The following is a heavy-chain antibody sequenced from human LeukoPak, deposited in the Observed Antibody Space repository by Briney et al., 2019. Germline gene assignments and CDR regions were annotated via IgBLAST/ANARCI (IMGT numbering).Heavy chain of an antibody. CDR2: IKQDGSEK. J-gene: IGHJ6*02. D-gene: IGHD3-10*01. CDR3: ARDHNYGSGSPNYYYGMDV. Sequence: GGSPRLSCAASGFTFSSYWMSWVRQAPGKGLEWVANIKQDGSEKYYVDSVKGRFTISRDNAKNSLYLQMNSLRAEDTAVYYCARDHNYGSGSPNYYYGMDVWGQGTTVTVSS. V-gene: IGHV3-7*01. CDR1: GFTFSSYW.